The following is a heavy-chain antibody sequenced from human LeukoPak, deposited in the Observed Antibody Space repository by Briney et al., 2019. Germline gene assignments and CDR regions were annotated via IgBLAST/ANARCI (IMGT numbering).Heavy chain of an antibody. J-gene: IGHJ3*02. Sequence: GASVKVSCKASGYTFTGYYMHWVRQAPGQGPEWMGRINPNSGGTNYAQKFQGRVTMTRDTSISTAYMELSRLRSDDTAVYYCARDRRGVDFWSGYYTHNDAFDIWGQGTMVTVSS. D-gene: IGHD3-3*01. CDR2: INPNSGGT. CDR1: GYTFTGYY. V-gene: IGHV1-2*06. CDR3: ARDRRGVDFWSGYYTHNDAFDI.